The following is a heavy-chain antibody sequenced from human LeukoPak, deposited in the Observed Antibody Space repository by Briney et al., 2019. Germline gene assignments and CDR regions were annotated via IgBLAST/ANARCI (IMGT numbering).Heavy chain of an antibody. J-gene: IGHJ4*02. CDR1: GFTFSGYG. Sequence: GGSLRLSCAASGFTFSGYGMHWVRQAPGKGLEWVAVIWYDGSKKYYADPVKGRFTISRDNSKNTLFLQMDSLRAEDTAMYYCARDRRYSSSWPIDYWGQGTLVTVSS. D-gene: IGHD6-13*01. CDR2: IWYDGSKK. V-gene: IGHV3-33*01. CDR3: ARDRRYSSSWPIDY.